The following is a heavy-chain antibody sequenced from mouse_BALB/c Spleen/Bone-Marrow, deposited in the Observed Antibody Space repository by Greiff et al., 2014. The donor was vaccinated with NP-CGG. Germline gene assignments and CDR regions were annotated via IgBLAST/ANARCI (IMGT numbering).Heavy chain of an antibody. D-gene: IGHD4-1*01. CDR2: IDPSDSET. CDR3: ARNWVYFDY. CDR1: GYTFTSYW. J-gene: IGHJ2*01. Sequence: VQLQQSGAELVKPGAPVKLSCKASGYTFTSYWMNWVKQRPGRGLEWIGRIDPSDSETHYNQKFKDKATLTVDKSSSTAYIQLSSLTSEDSAVYYCARNWVYFDYWGQGTTLTVFS. V-gene: IGHV1-69*02.